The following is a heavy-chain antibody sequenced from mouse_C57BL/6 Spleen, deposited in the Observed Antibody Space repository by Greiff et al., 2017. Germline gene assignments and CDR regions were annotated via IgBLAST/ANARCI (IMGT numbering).Heavy chain of an antibody. V-gene: IGHV5-4*01. D-gene: IGHD1-1*01. CDR2: ISDGGSYT. CDR3: ARHYYGRTYLDY. Sequence: EVQLVESGGGLVKPGGSLKLSCAASGFTFSSYAMSWVRQTPEKRLEWVATISDGGSYTYYPDKVKGRFTISRDNTNNNLYLQMSHLKSEDTAMXYCARHYYGRTYLDYWGQGTTLTVSS. CDR1: GFTFSSYA. J-gene: IGHJ2*01.